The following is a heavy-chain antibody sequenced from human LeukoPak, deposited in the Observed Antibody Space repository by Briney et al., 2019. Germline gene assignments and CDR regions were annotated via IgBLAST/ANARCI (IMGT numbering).Heavy chain of an antibody. J-gene: IGHJ4*02. Sequence: PSETLSLTCTVSGGSISSSSYYWGWIRQPPGKGLEWIGSIYYSGSTNYNPSLKSRVTISVDTSKNQFSLKLSSVTAADTAVYYCARVFRRISKPYYFDYWGQGTLVTVSS. D-gene: IGHD2-21*01. V-gene: IGHV4-39*07. CDR3: ARVFRRISKPYYFDY. CDR1: GGSISSSSYY. CDR2: IYYSGST.